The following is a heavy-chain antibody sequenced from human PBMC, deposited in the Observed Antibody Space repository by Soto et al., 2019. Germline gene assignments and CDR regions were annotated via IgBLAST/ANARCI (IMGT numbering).Heavy chain of an antibody. CDR1: GFTFSTYS. CDR3: ARESLLSSSGYFDY. Sequence: GGSLRLSFAASGFTFSTYSLNWVRQAPGKGLEWVSYISSSGNTVYYADSVKGRFTISRDNAKNSLFLEMDYLRDEDTSVYYCARESLLSSSGYFDYWGQGILVTVSS. CDR2: ISSSGNTV. J-gene: IGHJ4*02. D-gene: IGHD6-6*01. V-gene: IGHV3-48*02.